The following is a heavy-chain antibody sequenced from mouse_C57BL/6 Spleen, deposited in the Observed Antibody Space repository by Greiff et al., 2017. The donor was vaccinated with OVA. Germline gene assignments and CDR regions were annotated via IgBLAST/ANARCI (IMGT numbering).Heavy chain of an antibody. D-gene: IGHD1-1*01. V-gene: IGHV3-6*01. J-gene: IGHJ1*03. CDR3: AREGEFITTVVASYWYFDV. CDR1: GYSITSGYY. Sequence: EVKLQESGPGLVKPSQSLSLTCSVTGYSITSGYYWNWIRQFPGNKLEWMGYISYDGSNNYNPSLKNRISITRDTSKNQFFLKLNSVTTEDTATYYCAREGEFITTVVASYWYFDVWGTGTTVTVSS. CDR2: ISYDGSN.